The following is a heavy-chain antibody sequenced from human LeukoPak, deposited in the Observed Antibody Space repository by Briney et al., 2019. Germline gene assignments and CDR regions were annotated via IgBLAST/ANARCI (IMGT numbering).Heavy chain of an antibody. CDR1: GYSFTNSW. CDR3: ARRSSSWVDY. Sequence: GESLKISCQGSGYSFTNSWIGWVRQMPGKGLEWMGIIYPGDSDTRYSPSFQGQVTISADKSISTAYLQWSSLKASDTAMYYCARRSSSWVDYWGQGTLVTVSS. J-gene: IGHJ4*02. V-gene: IGHV5-51*01. D-gene: IGHD6-13*01. CDR2: IYPGDSDT.